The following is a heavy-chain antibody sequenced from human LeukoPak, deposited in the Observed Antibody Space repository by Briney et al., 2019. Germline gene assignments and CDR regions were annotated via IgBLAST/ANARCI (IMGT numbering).Heavy chain of an antibody. CDR2: IIPIFGTA. V-gene: IGHV1-69*06. CDR1: GGTFSSYA. D-gene: IGHD4-17*01. Sequence: ASVKVSCKASGGTFSSYAISWVRQAPGQGLEWMGGIIPIFGTANYAQKFQGRVTITADTSTSTAYMELSSLRSDDTAVYYCARAPYGDYSGDYYYYYMDVWGKGTTVTVSS. CDR3: ARAPYGDYSGDYYYYYMDV. J-gene: IGHJ6*03.